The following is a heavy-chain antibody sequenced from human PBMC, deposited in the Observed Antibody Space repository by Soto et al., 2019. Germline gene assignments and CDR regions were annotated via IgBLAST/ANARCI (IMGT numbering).Heavy chain of an antibody. CDR1: AFTFSTSV. V-gene: IGHV3-23*01. Sequence: EVLLLESGGDLVQPGGSLRLSCAASAFTFSTSVVAWVRRPPGKGLEWISSIGPTRMNTFSAYAASVKGRFTISRDNTRSAVDLPMNSLRVDDTAVYYCATYACGSYRPPSDDWGQGTLVIVS. CDR3: ATYACGSYRPPSDD. CDR2: IGPTRMNT. D-gene: IGHD3-16*02. J-gene: IGHJ4*02.